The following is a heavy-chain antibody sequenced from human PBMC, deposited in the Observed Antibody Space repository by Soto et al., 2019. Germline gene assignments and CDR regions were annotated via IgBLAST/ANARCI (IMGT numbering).Heavy chain of an antibody. CDR1: GYTFTTYG. V-gene: IGHV1-18*01. CDR3: ARDPYLGDHQY. D-gene: IGHD3-16*01. CDR2: ISAYSGKT. Sequence: QVQLVQSGGEVKKPGASVKVSCKTSGYTFTTYGISWVRQAPGQGLEWVGWISAYSGKTHYAQKFHGKVTMTTETSTNTAYMELRSLRSDDTAVYYCARDPYLGDHQYWGQGTLVTVSS. J-gene: IGHJ4*02.